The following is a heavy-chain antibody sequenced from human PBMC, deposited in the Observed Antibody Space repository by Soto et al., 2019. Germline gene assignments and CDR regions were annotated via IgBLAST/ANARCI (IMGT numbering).Heavy chain of an antibody. D-gene: IGHD3-10*01. CDR2: IYYSGST. CDR3: ARNYGPGYTFDY. J-gene: IGHJ4*02. CDR1: GGSISSFY. Sequence: SETLSLTCTVSGGSISSFYWSWIRQPPGKGLEWIGYIYYSGSTNYNPSVKSRVTMSVDTSKNQYSLKLNSVTAADTAVYYCARNYGPGYTFDYWGQGTLVTVSS. V-gene: IGHV4-59*08.